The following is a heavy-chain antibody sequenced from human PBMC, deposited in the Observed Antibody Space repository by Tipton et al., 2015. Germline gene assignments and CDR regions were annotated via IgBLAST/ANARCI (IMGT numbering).Heavy chain of an antibody. J-gene: IGHJ4*02. D-gene: IGHD4-17*01. Sequence: LRLSCTVSGGSVTTDGYYWSWVRQRPEKGLEWIGYTSHSGGTFYNPSLKSRVTMSRDTSKNQISLTVTSVTAADTAVYYCARSRYTVTPDSWGQGTLVTVSS. CDR2: TSHSGGT. V-gene: IGHV4-30-4*01. CDR1: GGSVTTDGYY. CDR3: ARSRYTVTPDS.